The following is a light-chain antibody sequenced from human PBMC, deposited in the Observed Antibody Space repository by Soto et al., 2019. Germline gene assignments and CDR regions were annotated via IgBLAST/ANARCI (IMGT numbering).Light chain of an antibody. V-gene: IGKV3-20*01. J-gene: IGKJ5*01. CDR3: QQYGSSSIT. Sequence: EIVLRQSPGTLALSPGERATLSCRASQSVSSSYLAWYQQKPGQAPRLLIYGASSRATGIPDRFSGSGSGTDFTLTISRLEPEDFAVYYCQQYGSSSITFGHGTRLEIK. CDR1: QSVSSSY. CDR2: GAS.